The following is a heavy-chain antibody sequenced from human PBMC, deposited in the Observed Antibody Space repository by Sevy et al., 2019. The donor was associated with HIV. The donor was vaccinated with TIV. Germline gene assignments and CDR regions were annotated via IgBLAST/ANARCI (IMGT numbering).Heavy chain of an antibody. V-gene: IGHV1-24*01. D-gene: IGHD3-16*02. CDR2: FDPEDGET. Sequence: ASVKVSCKVSGYTLTELSMHWVRQAPGKGLEWMGGFDPEDGETIYAQKFQGRVTMTEDTSTDTAYMELSSLRSEDTAVYYCATAPITFGGVIVTPHYFDYWGQGTLVTGSS. J-gene: IGHJ4*02. CDR1: GYTLTELS. CDR3: ATAPITFGGVIVTPHYFDY.